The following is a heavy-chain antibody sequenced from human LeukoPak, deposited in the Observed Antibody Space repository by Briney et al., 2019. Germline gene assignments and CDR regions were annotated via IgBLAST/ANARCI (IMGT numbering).Heavy chain of an antibody. D-gene: IGHD3-10*01. J-gene: IGHJ4*02. CDR2: ISYDGSNK. CDR3: ARGVRFDY. V-gene: IGHV3-30*03. CDR1: GFTFSSYG. Sequence: GGSLRLSCAASGFTFSSYGMHWVRQAPGEGLEWVAVISYDGSNKYYADSVKGRFTISRDNSMNTLYLQMNSLRAEDTAVYYCARGVRFDYWGQGTLVTVSS.